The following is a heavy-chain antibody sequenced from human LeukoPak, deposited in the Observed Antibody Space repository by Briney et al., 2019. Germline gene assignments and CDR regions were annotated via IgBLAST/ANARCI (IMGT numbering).Heavy chain of an antibody. J-gene: IGHJ3*02. CDR2: IYYSGST. Sequence: SETLSLTCTVSGGSISSGDYYWSWIRQPPGKGLEWIGYIYYSGSTYYNPSLKSRVTISVDTSKNQFSLKLSSVTAADTAVYYCARREGIYYDSSGKAFDIWGQGTMVTVSS. CDR1: GGSISSGDYY. CDR3: ARREGIYYDSSGKAFDI. D-gene: IGHD3-22*01. V-gene: IGHV4-30-4*01.